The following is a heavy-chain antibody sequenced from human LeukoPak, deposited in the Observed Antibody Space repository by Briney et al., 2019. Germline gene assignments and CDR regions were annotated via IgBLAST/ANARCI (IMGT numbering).Heavy chain of an antibody. CDR2: IKEDRSET. Sequence: SGGSLRLSCAASGFTFSSHWMTWVRQAPGKGLEWVANIKEDRSETYYVDSVKGRFTISRDNAKNSLYLQMNSMRAEDTAVYYCGRSRTGSCTFDYWGQGTLVTVSS. CDR3: GRSRTGSCTFDY. J-gene: IGHJ4*02. D-gene: IGHD2-2*01. CDR1: GFTFSSHW. V-gene: IGHV3-7*01.